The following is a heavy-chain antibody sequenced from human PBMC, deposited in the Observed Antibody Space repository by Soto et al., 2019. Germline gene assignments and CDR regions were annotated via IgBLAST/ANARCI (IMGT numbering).Heavy chain of an antibody. J-gene: IGHJ4*02. CDR1: GFVFISHW. Sequence: PWGSLRLSCAASGFVFISHWIRFFRQSPWKRLVGVSHIGPDGSNIWEADSVQGRFTISRDNARNRLYLQMNSLRDEDTAIYYCVRDNNWSFDYWGQGILVTVSS. D-gene: IGHD1-1*01. CDR2: IGPDGSNI. CDR3: VRDNNWSFDY. V-gene: IGHV3-74*01.